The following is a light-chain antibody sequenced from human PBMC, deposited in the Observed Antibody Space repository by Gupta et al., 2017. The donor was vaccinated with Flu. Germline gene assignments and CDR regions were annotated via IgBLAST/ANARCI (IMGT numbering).Light chain of an antibody. V-gene: IGKV2-28*01. Sequence: VAPGETASRSCRTSQSLLSSYGNNYLDWYVQKPGQSPQLLIYLASNRASGVPDRFSARGSGTDFTLKIRNVEAEDVGVYYCMQPLKWPVAFGQGTKVEIK. CDR2: LAS. J-gene: IGKJ1*01. CDR1: QSLLSSYGNNY. CDR3: MQPLKWPVA.